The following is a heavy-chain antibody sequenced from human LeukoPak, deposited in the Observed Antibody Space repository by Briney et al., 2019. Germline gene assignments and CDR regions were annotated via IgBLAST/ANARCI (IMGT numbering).Heavy chain of an antibody. J-gene: IGHJ6*03. CDR2: IYSSGST. CDR3: AREVPASPPNYYYYMDV. D-gene: IGHD2-2*01. Sequence: TSETLSLTCTVSGGSISNYFCSWIRQPAGKGLEWIGRIYSSGSTDYKPSPKSRVTISVDKSKNQFSLKLSSVTAADTAVYYCAREVPASPPNYYYYMDVWGKGTTVTVSS. CDR1: GGSISNYF. V-gene: IGHV4-4*07.